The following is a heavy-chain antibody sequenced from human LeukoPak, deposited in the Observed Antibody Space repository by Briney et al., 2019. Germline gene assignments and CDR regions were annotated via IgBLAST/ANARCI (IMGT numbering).Heavy chain of an antibody. J-gene: IGHJ4*02. CDR2: IYYTGNT. D-gene: IGHD6-19*01. V-gene: IGHV4-39*07. Sequence: PSETLSLTCSVSGDSITGYYWGWIRQPPGKGLEWIGNIYYTGNTYYNSSLKSRVTISLDTSKNQFSLKVISMTAADTAVYYCARDGGQWLAPGRVQYYFDYWGQGTLVTVSS. CDR1: GDSITGYY. CDR3: ARDGGQWLAPGRVQYYFDY.